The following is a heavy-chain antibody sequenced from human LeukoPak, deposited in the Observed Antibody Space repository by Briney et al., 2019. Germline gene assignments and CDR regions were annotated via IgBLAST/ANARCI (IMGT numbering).Heavy chain of an antibody. V-gene: IGHV3-30*04. Sequence: GGSLRLSCAASGFTFSNYAMHWVSQAPGKGLEWVAVISYDGSNKFYADSVKGRFTISRDNSKNTLHLQMNSLRAEDTAVYYCARSLATSYYYMDVWGKGTTVTVSS. CDR2: ISYDGSNK. CDR1: GFTFSNYA. J-gene: IGHJ6*03. CDR3: ARSLATSYYYMDV. D-gene: IGHD5-12*01.